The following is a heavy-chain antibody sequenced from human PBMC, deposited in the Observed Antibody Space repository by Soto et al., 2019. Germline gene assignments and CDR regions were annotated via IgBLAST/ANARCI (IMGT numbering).Heavy chain of an antibody. J-gene: IGHJ4*02. V-gene: IGHV1-69*13. CDR3: ATQLTGDLDF. D-gene: IGHD7-27*01. CDR2: IIPVFGTP. Sequence: QVQLVQSGAEVRKPGSSVKVSCVASGGTFSTSAMNWVRQAPGQGLEWVGGIIPVFGTPTYAQSLQGRVTITVDVSTTTAFMELTRLRPEDPAVYYCATQLTGDLDFWGQGTLVIVSS. CDR1: GGTFSTSA.